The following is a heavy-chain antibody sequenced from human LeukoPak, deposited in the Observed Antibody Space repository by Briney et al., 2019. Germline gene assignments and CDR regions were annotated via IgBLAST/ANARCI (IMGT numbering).Heavy chain of an antibody. J-gene: IGHJ4*02. CDR3: ARLPGYCTGGSCYFDY. Sequence: GDSLKISCKGSGYSFTNYWIGWVRQMPGKGLEWMGIIYPGDSDTRYSPSFQGQVTFSADKSISTTYLQWSSTKASDTAMYYCARLPGYCTGGSCYFDYWGQGTLVTVSS. V-gene: IGHV5-51*01. D-gene: IGHD2-15*01. CDR1: GYSFTNYW. CDR2: IYPGDSDT.